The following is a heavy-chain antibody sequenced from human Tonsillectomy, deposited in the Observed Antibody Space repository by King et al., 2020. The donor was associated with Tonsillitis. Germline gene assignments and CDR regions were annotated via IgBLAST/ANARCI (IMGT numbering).Heavy chain of an antibody. CDR1: GDSVSSYTAA. V-gene: IGHV6-1*01. Sequence: VQLQQSGPGLVKPSQTLSLTCALSGDSVSSYTAAWNWIRQSPSRGLEWLGRTYYRSKWCNDYAVAVKSRITINPDTSKNQFSLQLTSVTPEDTAVYYCARAYYGSGKYYQRDIIDYYFSGMDVWGQGTTVTVSS. CDR3: ARAYYGSGKYYQRDIIDYYFSGMDV. CDR2: TYYRSKWCN. J-gene: IGHJ6*02. D-gene: IGHD3-10*01.